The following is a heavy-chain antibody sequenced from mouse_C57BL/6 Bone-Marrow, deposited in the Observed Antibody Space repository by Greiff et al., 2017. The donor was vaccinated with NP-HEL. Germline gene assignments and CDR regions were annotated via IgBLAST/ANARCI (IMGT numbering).Heavy chain of an antibody. Sequence: VKLQESDAELVKPGASVKISCKVSGYTFTDHTIHWMKQRPEQGLEWIGYIYPRDGSTKYNEKFKGKATLTADKSSSTAYMQLNSLTSEDSAVYFCASHPYYYGSSPYFDYWGQGTTLTVSS. CDR1: GYTFTDHT. J-gene: IGHJ2*01. CDR2: IYPRDGST. D-gene: IGHD1-1*01. V-gene: IGHV1-78*01. CDR3: ASHPYYYGSSPYFDY.